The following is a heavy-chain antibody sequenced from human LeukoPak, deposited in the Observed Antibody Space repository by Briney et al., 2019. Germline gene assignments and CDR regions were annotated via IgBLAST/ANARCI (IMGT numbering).Heavy chain of an antibody. J-gene: IGHJ4*02. Sequence: SETLSLTCTVSGDSISTSKYYWGWIRQSPGKGLEWLGSIYYNGITHYNPSLKRRVTIYVDTSRSQFSLHVFSVTAADTAVFYCARSDYYDYRQIDFWGQGTLVTVSS. D-gene: IGHD3-22*01. CDR2: IYYNGIT. V-gene: IGHV4-39*01. CDR1: GDSISTSKYY. CDR3: ARSDYYDYRQIDF.